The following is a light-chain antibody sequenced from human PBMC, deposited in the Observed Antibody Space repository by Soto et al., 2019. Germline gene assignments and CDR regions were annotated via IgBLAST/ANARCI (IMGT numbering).Light chain of an antibody. CDR2: AAS. CDR1: QSISSY. Sequence: DLQMTQSASSLSGSVGDRGSIPCRASQSISSYLNWYQQKPRKATKLLIYAASSLQSGVPSRFSGSRAGTDFTLTISSLQPEDFATYYCQQLSSYPRSTFGQGTRLEIK. CDR3: QQLSSYPRST. J-gene: IGKJ5*01. V-gene: IGKV1-39*01.